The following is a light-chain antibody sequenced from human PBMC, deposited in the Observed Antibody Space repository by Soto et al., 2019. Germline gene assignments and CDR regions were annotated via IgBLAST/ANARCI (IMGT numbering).Light chain of an antibody. CDR3: QQYKNWPPLT. Sequence: EIVMTQSPATLSVSPGETATLSCRASQSVSYNLAWYQQKPGQGPRLLIYGAFTRATGIPARFSGSGSGTEFTLTISSLQSEDFALYYCQQYKNWPPLTFGGGTEVEIK. V-gene: IGKV3-15*01. CDR1: QSVSYN. J-gene: IGKJ4*01. CDR2: GAF.